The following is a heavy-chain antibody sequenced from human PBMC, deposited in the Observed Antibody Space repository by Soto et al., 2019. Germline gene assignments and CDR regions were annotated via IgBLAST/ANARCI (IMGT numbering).Heavy chain of an antibody. V-gene: IGHV3-30*18. CDR1: GFTFSSYG. CDR3: AKDVPRLIPRYCSGGSCYGLDY. J-gene: IGHJ4*02. D-gene: IGHD2-15*01. Sequence: QVQLVESGGGVVQPGRSLRLSCAASGFTFSSYGMHWVRQAPGKGLEWVAVISYDGSNKYYADSVKGRFTISRDNSKNTLYLQMNSLRAEDTAVYYCAKDVPRLIPRYCSGGSCYGLDYWGQGTLVTVSS. CDR2: ISYDGSNK.